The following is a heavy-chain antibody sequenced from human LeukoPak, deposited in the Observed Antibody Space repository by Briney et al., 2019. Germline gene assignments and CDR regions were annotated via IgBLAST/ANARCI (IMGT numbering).Heavy chain of an antibody. CDR3: ARSGADYIWGSYRFGSWFDP. Sequence: SETLSLTCTVSGGSISSYYWSWIRQPAGKGLEWIGRIYTNGSPNYNPSLKSRVTMSIDTSRNQFSLRLSSVTAADTAVYYCARSGADYIWGSYRFGSWFDPWGQGTLVTVSS. D-gene: IGHD3-16*02. V-gene: IGHV4-4*07. J-gene: IGHJ5*02. CDR1: GGSISSYY. CDR2: IYTNGSP.